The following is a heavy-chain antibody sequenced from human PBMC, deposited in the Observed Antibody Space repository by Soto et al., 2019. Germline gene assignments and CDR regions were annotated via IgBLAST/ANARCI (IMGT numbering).Heavy chain of an antibody. CDR2: IYYSGSS. J-gene: IGHJ4*02. CDR1: GGSVSSGGFY. Sequence: QVQLQESGPGLVKPSQTLSLTCTVSGGSVSSGGFYWSWIRQHPGKGLEWIGYIYYSGSSYYNPSLKSRVTISIDTSKNQFSLRLNSVTAADSAVYYCARHSVESGGDFLDYWGQGILVTVSS. CDR3: ARHSVESGGDFLDY. V-gene: IGHV4-31*03. D-gene: IGHD3-16*01.